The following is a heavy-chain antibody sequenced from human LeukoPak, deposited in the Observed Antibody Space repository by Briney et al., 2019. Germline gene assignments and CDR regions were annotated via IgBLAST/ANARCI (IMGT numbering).Heavy chain of an antibody. J-gene: IGHJ4*02. V-gene: IGHV5-51*01. CDR1: GYSFTSNW. Sequence: GESLQISCKGSGYSFTSNWIGWVRQMPGKGLEWMGIIYPDDSDTRYSPSFQGQVSISADKSISTAYLQWSRLKASDSAMYYCAKTTRGHYNSGWYVEYWGQGTLVTVSS. CDR3: AKTTRGHYNSGWYVEY. D-gene: IGHD6-19*01. CDR2: IYPDDSDT.